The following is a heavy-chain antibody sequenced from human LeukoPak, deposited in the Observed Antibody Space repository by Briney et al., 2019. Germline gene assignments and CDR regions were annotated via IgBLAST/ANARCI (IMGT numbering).Heavy chain of an antibody. CDR2: ISGSGDNT. D-gene: IGHD4-11*01. CDR3: ARAPHYSNYGPYYYGMDV. Sequence: GGSLRLSCAASGFTFSSYAMSWVRQAPGKGLEWVSAISGSGDNTYYADSVKGRFTISRDNAKNSLYLQMNSLRAEDTAVYYCARAPHYSNYGPYYYGMDVWGQGTTVTVSS. V-gene: IGHV3-23*01. CDR1: GFTFSSYA. J-gene: IGHJ6*02.